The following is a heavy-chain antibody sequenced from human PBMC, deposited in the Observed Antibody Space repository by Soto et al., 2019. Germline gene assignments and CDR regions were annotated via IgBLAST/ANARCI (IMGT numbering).Heavy chain of an antibody. J-gene: IGHJ4*02. CDR1: GCNFSSYG. Sequence: GGSLRLSCAASGCNFSSYGMHWVRQAPGKGLEWVAVIWYDGSNKYYADSVKGRFTISRDNSKNTLYLQMNSLRAEDTAVYYCARERAAYYDILTGYYNPYYWGQGTLVTVSS. D-gene: IGHD3-9*01. CDR3: ARERAAYYDILTGYYNPYY. CDR2: IWYDGSNK. V-gene: IGHV3-33*01.